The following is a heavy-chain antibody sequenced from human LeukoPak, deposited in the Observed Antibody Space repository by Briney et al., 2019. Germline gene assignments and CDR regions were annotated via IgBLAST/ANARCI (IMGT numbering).Heavy chain of an antibody. CDR2: ISYDGSNK. D-gene: IGHD3-22*01. V-gene: IGHV3-30-3*01. Sequence: PGESLCLSCAASGCTFSSYAMHWVRQPPGKGLEWVGVISYDGSNKYYPEPVKGRFTISRDNSKNTLYLQMTSLGAEATAVYYCARGRPTDSYDSRLHWGQGTLVTASS. CDR1: GCTFSSYA. CDR3: ARGRPTDSYDSRLH. J-gene: IGHJ4*02.